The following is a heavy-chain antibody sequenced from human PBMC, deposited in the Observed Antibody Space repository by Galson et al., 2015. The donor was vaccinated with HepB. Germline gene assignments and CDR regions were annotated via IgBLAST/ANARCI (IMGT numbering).Heavy chain of an antibody. D-gene: IGHD6-19*01. Sequence: ETLSLTCAAYGGSFTGFYWTWIRQPPGKGLECIGEINHSGSTTYNPSLKSRVTISLDTSKNQFSLTLKSVIAADTAVYYCARYTSGWASLDYWGQGTLVTVSS. CDR2: INHSGST. J-gene: IGHJ4*02. V-gene: IGHV4-34*01. CDR3: ARYTSGWASLDY. CDR1: GGSFTGFY.